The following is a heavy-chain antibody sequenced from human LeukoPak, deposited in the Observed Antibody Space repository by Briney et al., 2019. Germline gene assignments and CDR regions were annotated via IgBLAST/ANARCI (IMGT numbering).Heavy chain of an antibody. V-gene: IGHV4-59*01. CDR2: IYHTGST. CDR1: SGAITGYY. Sequence: SETLSLTCTVSSGAITGYYWNWIRQPPGKGLEWIGYIYHTGSTKYNHSLKSRVIISVDTSKNQFSLKLSYVTAADTAVYYCAAFRDGFNWHLDNWGQGTLVTVSS. CDR3: AAFRDGFNWHLDN. D-gene: IGHD5-24*01. J-gene: IGHJ4*02.